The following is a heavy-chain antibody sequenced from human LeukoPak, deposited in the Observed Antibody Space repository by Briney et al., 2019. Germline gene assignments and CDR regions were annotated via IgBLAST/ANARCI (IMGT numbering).Heavy chain of an antibody. CDR2: ISGSGDST. CDR1: GFTFSSYA. J-gene: IGHJ4*02. Sequence: GGTLRLSCAVSGFTFSSYALTWVRQAPRQGLDWDSAISGSGDSTYYADSVKGRFTICRDNSKNTLFLQMNGLRAEDTAVYYCAKKHPISPMVGTTLDSWGQGTLVTVSS. D-gene: IGHD1-26*01. CDR3: AKKHPISPMVGTTLDS. V-gene: IGHV3-23*01.